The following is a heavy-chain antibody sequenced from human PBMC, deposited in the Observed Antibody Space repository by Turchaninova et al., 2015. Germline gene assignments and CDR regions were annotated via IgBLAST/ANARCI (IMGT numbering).Heavy chain of an antibody. Sequence: QVPLQESGPGLVKPSGPLSLPCPVSGGSISSRNWWSWVRQPPGKGMEWIGESYHSGSTNYNPSLKSRVTISVDKSKNQFSLKLSSVTAADTAVYYCARARYSSSSPVDYWGQGTLVTVSS. J-gene: IGHJ4*02. CDR3: ARARYSSSSPVDY. CDR1: GGSISSRNW. CDR2: SYHSGST. V-gene: IGHV4-4*02. D-gene: IGHD6-6*01.